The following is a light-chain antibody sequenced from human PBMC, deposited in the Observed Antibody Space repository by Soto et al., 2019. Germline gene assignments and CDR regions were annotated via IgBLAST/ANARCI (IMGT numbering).Light chain of an antibody. CDR1: YDISSS. CDR3: QQLSHYPYT. CDR2: DSS. Sequence: DIQLTQSPSFLSASVEDRVTISCRASYDISSSLAWYQQEPGKPPKLLIYDSSTLQTGVPLRFTGRESVRKFTLTCSGLQFGDFSIYFCQQLSHYPYTFGQGTQLDI. J-gene: IGKJ2*01. V-gene: IGKV1-9*01.